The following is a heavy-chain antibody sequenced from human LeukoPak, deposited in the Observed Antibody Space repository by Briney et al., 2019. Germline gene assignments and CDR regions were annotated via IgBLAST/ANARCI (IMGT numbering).Heavy chain of an antibody. CDR1: GFTFSSYS. CDR3: ARAGEVLRFLEWPPGLYYYYYMDV. V-gene: IGHV3-48*04. J-gene: IGHJ6*03. CDR2: ISSSSTI. Sequence: HPGGSLRLSCAASGFTFSSYSMNWVRQAPGKGLEWVSYISSSSTIYCADSVKGRFTISRDNAKNSLYLQMNSLRAEDTAVYYCARAGEVLRFLEWPPGLYYYYYMDVWGKGTTVTVSS. D-gene: IGHD3-3*01.